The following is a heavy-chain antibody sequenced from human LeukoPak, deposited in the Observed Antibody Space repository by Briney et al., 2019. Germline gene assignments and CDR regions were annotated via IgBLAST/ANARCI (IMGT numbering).Heavy chain of an antibody. CDR1: GFVFSNYG. CDR2: VRYDERNE. V-gene: IGHV3-30*02. Sequence: GGSLRLSCQTSGFVFSNYGMRWVRQAPGKGLEWVAFVRYDERNEYYGDSVNGRFSISRDNSRNTLYLQMNSLRPEDTGVYSCAKDSNSGYVSVGPDYWGLGTLVTVSS. D-gene: IGHD5-12*01. J-gene: IGHJ4*02. CDR3: AKDSNSGYVSVGPDY.